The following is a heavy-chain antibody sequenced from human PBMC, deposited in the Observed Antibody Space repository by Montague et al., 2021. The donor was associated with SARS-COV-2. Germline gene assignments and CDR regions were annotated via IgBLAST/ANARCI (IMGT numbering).Heavy chain of an antibody. CDR1: GGSISSSSYY. Sequence: SETLSLTCTVSGGSISSSSYYWGWIRQPPGKGLEWIGSTDYSGSTYYXXXLKSRVTISVDTSKNQFSLKLSSVTAADTAVYYCARQDDILTGYYYYGMDVWGQGTTVTVSS. V-gene: IGHV4-39*01. CDR2: TDYSGST. CDR3: ARQDDILTGYYYYGMDV. D-gene: IGHD3-9*01. J-gene: IGHJ6*02.